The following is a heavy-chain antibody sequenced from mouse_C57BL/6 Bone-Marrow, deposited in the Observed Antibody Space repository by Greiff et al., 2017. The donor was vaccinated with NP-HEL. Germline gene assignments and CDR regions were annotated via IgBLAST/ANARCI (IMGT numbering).Heavy chain of an antibody. V-gene: IGHV14-4*01. Sequence: EVQRVESGAELVRPGASVKLSCTASGFNIKDDYMHWVKQRPEQGLEWIGWIDPENGDTEYASKFQGKATITADTSSNTAYLQLSSLTSEDTAVYYCTTWGGVFAYWGQGTLVTVSA. CDR3: TTWGGVFAY. J-gene: IGHJ3*01. CDR2: IDPENGDT. CDR1: GFNIKDDY.